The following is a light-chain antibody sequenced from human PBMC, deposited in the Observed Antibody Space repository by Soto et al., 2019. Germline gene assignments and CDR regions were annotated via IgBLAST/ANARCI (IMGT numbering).Light chain of an antibody. Sequence: QSALTQPASVSGSPGQSITISCTGTSSDVGGYNYVSWYQQHPGKAPKLMIYEVSNRPSGVSNRFSGSKSGNTASLTISGLRAEDAADYYCSSYTSSSTRVFGGGTQLTVL. J-gene: IGLJ2*01. CDR3: SSYTSSSTRV. CDR2: EVS. V-gene: IGLV2-14*01. CDR1: SSDVGGYNY.